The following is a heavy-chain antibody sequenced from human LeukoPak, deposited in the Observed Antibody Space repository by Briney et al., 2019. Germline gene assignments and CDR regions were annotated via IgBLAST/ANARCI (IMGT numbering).Heavy chain of an antibody. V-gene: IGHV3-49*04. CDR2: IRSKAYGGTT. J-gene: IGHJ4*02. Sequence: PGRSLRLSCTASGFTFGDYAMSWVRQAPGKGLEWVGFIRSKAYGGTTEYAASVKGRFTISRDDYKSIAYLQMNSLKTEDTAVYYCTRNPYCSSNSCSLSYFDYWGQGTLVTVSS. D-gene: IGHD2-2*01. CDR3: TRNPYCSSNSCSLSYFDY. CDR1: GFTFGDYA.